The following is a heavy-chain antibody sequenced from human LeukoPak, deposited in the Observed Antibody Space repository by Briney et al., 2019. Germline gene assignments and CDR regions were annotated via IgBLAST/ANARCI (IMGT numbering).Heavy chain of an antibody. CDR2: IYYSGST. J-gene: IGHJ5*02. Sequence: PSETLSLTCTVSGGSISSYSWSWIPQPPGKGLEWIAYIYYSGSTNYNPSLKSGITITVGAAKKQLSLKLSSVTTAGTAVYYLAKEWSSTRCYSSRPLIPGHNWVDPWGQGTLVTVSS. V-gene: IGHV4-59*12. CDR3: AKEWSSTRCYSSRPLIPGHNWVDP. D-gene: IGHD2-2*01. CDR1: GGSISSYS.